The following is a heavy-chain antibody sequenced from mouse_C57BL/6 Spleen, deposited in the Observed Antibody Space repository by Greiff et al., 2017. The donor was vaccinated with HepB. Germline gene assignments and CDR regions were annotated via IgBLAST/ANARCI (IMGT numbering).Heavy chain of an antibody. V-gene: IGHV1-50*01. CDR1: GYTFTSYW. Sequence: VQLQQPGAELVKPGASVKLSCKASGYTFTSYWMQWVKQRPGQGLEWIGEIDPSDSYTNYNQKFKGKATLTVDTSSSTAYMQLSSLTSEDSAVYYCARSAVGYAMDYWGQGTSVTVSS. CDR3: ARSAVGYAMDY. J-gene: IGHJ4*01. CDR2: IDPSDSYT.